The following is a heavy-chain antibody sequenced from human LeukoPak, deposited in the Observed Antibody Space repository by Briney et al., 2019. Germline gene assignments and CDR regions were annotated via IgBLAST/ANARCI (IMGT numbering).Heavy chain of an antibody. CDR3: ARTEHYYDFWSGYSSGFDP. CDR2: IYYSGST. D-gene: IGHD3-3*01. CDR1: GGSISSGGYY. J-gene: IGHJ5*02. V-gene: IGHV4-31*03. Sequence: SETLSLTCTVSGGSISSGGYYWSWIRQHPGKGLEWIGYIYYSGSTYYNPSLKSRVTISVDTSKNQFSLKLSPVTAADTAVYYCARTEHYYDFWSGYSSGFDPWGQGTLVTVSS.